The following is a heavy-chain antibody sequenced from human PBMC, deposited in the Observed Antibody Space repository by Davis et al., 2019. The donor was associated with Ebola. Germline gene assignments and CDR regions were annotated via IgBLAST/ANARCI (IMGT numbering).Heavy chain of an antibody. Sequence: GESLKISCQGSGYSFSDYWIGWVRQMPGKGLEWMGIIYPGDSDTIYSPAFQGQVTISVDKSISTAYLQWSSLKASDTAMYYCARGTSLARNFDYWGQGTLVTVSS. CDR2: IYPGDSDT. CDR3: ARGTSLARNFDY. CDR1: GYSFSDYW. J-gene: IGHJ4*02. D-gene: IGHD3-3*02. V-gene: IGHV5-51*01.